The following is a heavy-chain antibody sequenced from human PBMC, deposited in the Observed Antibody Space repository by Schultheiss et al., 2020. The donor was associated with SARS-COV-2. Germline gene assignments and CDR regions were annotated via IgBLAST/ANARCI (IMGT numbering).Heavy chain of an antibody. CDR3: ATSESYYDYIWGSYRSYFDY. Sequence: GSLRLSCAVYGGSFSGYYWSWIRQPPGKGLEWIGYIHHSGSTNYNPSLKSRVTISVDTSKNQFSLKLSSVTAADTAVYYCATSESYYDYIWGSYRSYFDYWGQGTLVTVSS. CDR2: IHHSGST. CDR1: GGSFSGYY. V-gene: IGHV4-34*01. J-gene: IGHJ4*02. D-gene: IGHD3-16*02.